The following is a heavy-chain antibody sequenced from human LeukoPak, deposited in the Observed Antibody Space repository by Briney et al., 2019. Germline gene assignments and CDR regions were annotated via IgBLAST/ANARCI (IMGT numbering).Heavy chain of an antibody. CDR2: TYYRSKWYN. CDR3: ARNYYGIDV. CDR1: GDIVSSKSVA. V-gene: IGHV6-1*01. J-gene: IGHJ6*02. Sequence: HSQTLSLTCAISGDIVSSKSVAWHWIRQSPSRGLEWLGKTYYRSKWYNDFAESVKRRISINPDTSKNQFSLQLNSVTPEDTAVYYCARNYYGIDVWGQGTTVTVSS. D-gene: IGHD3-10*01.